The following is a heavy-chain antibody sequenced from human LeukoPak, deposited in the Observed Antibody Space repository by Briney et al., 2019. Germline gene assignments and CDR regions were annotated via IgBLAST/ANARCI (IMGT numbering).Heavy chain of an antibody. Sequence: GGSLRLSCAASGLTFSSYGMHWVRQAPGKGLEWVAVIWYDGSNKYYADSVKGRFTISRDNSKNTLYLQMNSLRAEDTAVYYCARGQYSSSWIPDYWGQGTLVTVSS. CDR2: IWYDGSNK. CDR1: GLTFSSYG. D-gene: IGHD6-13*01. J-gene: IGHJ4*02. V-gene: IGHV3-33*01. CDR3: ARGQYSSSWIPDY.